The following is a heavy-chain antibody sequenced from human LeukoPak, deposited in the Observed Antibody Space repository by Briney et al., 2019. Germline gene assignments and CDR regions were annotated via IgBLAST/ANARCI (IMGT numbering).Heavy chain of an antibody. V-gene: IGHV1-18*01. CDR1: GYTFTSYG. D-gene: IGHD3-9*01. Sequence: ASVKVSCKASGYTFTSYGISWVRQAPGQGLEWMGWIIAYNGNTNYAQKLQGRVTMTTDKSTSTAYMELRSLRSDDTAVYYCARYYDILTGSIMGFDYWGQGTLVTVSS. J-gene: IGHJ4*02. CDR2: IIAYNGNT. CDR3: ARYYDILTGSIMGFDY.